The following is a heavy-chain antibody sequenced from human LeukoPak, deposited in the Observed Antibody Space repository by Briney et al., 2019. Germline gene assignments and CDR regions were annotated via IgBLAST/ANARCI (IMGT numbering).Heavy chain of an antibody. V-gene: IGHV3-21*01. D-gene: IGHD3-22*01. CDR2: ISGTSSSI. J-gene: IGHJ4*02. CDR1: GFTFSSYT. Sequence: PGGSLRLSCAASGFTFSSYTVNWVRQAPGKGLEWVSSISGTSSSIYYADSVKGRFTISRDNARNSLYLQMNSLRAEDTAVYYCARDPLSSGYYYVFDYWGQGALVTVSS. CDR3: ARDPLSSGYYYVFDY.